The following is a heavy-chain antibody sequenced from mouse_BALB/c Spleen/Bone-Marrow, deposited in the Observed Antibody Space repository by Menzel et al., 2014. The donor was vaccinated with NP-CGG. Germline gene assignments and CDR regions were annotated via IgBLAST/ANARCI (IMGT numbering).Heavy chain of an antibody. CDR3: TRRGFDF. CDR2: IDPENGNI. CDR1: GFIIKDTY. V-gene: IGHV14-3*02. Sequence: EVQLQQSGAELVKPGASVKLSCTASGFIIKDTYIHWVKRRPEQGLEWIGRIDPENGNIKYDPKFQVKATITADTSSNTAYLQLSSLTSEDTAVYYCTRRGFDFWGQGTTLTVSS. J-gene: IGHJ2*01.